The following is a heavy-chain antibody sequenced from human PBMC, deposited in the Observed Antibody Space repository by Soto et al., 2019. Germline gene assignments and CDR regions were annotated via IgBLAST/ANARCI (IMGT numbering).Heavy chain of an antibody. V-gene: IGHV4-59*11. D-gene: IGHD3-16*01. Sequence: QVQLQESGPGLVKPSETLSLTCTVSGGSISGHYWSWIRQPPGKGLEWIGYIYNTGSTNYNPSLKSRVTISEDRSKNQLSLKLTSVIVADTAVYYCSRPNAGDYAFDIWGQGTMVTVSS. CDR2: IYNTGST. J-gene: IGHJ3*02. CDR1: GGSISGHY. CDR3: SRPNAGDYAFDI.